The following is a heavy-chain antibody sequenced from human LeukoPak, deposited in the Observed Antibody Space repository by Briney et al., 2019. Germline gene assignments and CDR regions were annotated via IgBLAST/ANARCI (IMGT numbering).Heavy chain of an antibody. D-gene: IGHD6-19*01. CDR3: ARGRRHIAVAGTRYFDY. J-gene: IGHJ4*02. V-gene: IGHV4-34*01. CDR2: INHSGST. CDR1: GGSFSGYY. Sequence: SETLSLTCAVYGGSFSGYYWSWIRQPPGKGLEWIGEINHSGSTNYNPSLKSRVTISVDTSKNQFSLKLSSVTAADTAVYYCARGRRHIAVAGTRYFDYWGQGTLVTVSS.